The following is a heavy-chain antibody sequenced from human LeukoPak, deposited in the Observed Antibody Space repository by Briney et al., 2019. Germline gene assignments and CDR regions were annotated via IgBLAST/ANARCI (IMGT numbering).Heavy chain of an antibody. Sequence: NSSETLSLTCTVSGYSISIGYYWGWIRQSPGKGLEWIATMYHSGSTYYNPSLKSRVTISVDTSKNQFSLKVSSVTAADTAVYYCARRGRGKVGSSSSWRGYFDYWGQGTLVTVSS. J-gene: IGHJ4*02. CDR1: GYSISIGYY. V-gene: IGHV4-38-2*02. CDR2: MYHSGST. D-gene: IGHD6-6*01. CDR3: ARRGRGKVGSSSSWRGYFDY.